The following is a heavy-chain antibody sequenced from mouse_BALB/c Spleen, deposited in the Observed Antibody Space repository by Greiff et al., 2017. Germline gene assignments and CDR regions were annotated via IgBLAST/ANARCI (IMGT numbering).Heavy chain of an antibody. D-gene: IGHD2-1*01. CDR2: ISNLAYSI. Sequence: EVMLVESGGGLVQPGGSRKLSCAASGFTFSDYGMAWVRQAPGKGPEWVAFISNLAYSIYYADTVTGRFTISRENAKNTLYLEMSSLRSEDTAMYYCARGGNSFMDYWGQGTSVTVSS. V-gene: IGHV5-15*02. CDR3: ARGGNSFMDY. CDR1: GFTFSDYG. J-gene: IGHJ4*01.